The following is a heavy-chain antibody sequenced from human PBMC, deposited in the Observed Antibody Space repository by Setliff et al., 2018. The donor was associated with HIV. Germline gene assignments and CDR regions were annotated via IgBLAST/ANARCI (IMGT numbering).Heavy chain of an antibody. CDR1: GGSISSSNW. D-gene: IGHD3-3*01. CDR3: ARGASGGFLGWSIRGNWFDP. CDR2: IYHSGST. V-gene: IGHV4-4*02. J-gene: IGHJ5*02. Sequence: SETLSLTCAVSGGSISSSNWWSWVRQPPGKGLEWIGEIYHSGSTNYNPSPKSRVTISVDKSKNQFSLKLSPVTAADTAVYYCARGASGGFLGWSIRGNWFDPWGQGTLVTVSS.